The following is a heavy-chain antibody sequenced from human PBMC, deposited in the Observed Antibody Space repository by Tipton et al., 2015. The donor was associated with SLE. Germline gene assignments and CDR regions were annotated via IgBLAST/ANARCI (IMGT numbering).Heavy chain of an antibody. V-gene: IGHV4-34*01. CDR3: ARHPPRGGSGYALDN. CDR1: GFTFSSYW. J-gene: IGHJ4*02. CDR2: INHSGST. D-gene: IGHD5-12*01. Sequence: GSLRLSCAASGFTFSSYWMSWVRQAPGKGLEWIGEINHSGSTNYNPSLKSRVTISVDTSKNQFSLKLSSVTAADTAVYYCARHPPRGGSGYALDNWGQGTLVTVSS.